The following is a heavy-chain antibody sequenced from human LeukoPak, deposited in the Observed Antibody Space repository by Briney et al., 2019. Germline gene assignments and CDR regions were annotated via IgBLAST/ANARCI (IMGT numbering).Heavy chain of an antibody. Sequence: SETLSLTCTVSGGSISSGGYYWSWIRQHPGKGLEWIGYIYYCGSTYYNPSLKSRVTISVDTSKNQFSLKLSSVTAADTAVYYCARGYSSSWYLDYYYYYYMDVWGKGTTVTVSS. CDR1: GGSISSGGYY. CDR3: ARGYSSSWYLDYYYYYYMDV. J-gene: IGHJ6*03. V-gene: IGHV4-31*03. D-gene: IGHD6-13*01. CDR2: IYYCGST.